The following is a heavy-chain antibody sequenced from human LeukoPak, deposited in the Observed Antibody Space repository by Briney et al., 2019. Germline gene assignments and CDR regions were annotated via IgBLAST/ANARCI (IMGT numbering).Heavy chain of an antibody. V-gene: IGHV3-9*01. CDR2: ISWNSGSM. J-gene: IGHJ4*02. D-gene: IGHD6-13*01. Sequence: GGSLRLSCAASGFTFDDYAMHWVRQAPGKGLEWVSGISWNSGSMDYADSVKGRFTISRDNAKNSLYLQMNSLRAEDTAVYYCASALSAAAGSYWGQGTLVTVSS. CDR1: GFTFDDYA. CDR3: ASALSAAAGSY.